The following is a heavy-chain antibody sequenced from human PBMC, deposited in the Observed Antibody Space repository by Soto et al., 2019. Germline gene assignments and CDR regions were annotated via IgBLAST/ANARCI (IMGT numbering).Heavy chain of an antibody. CDR2: ISSSSNNI. CDR1: GFSLRSYS. D-gene: IGHD6-13*01. Sequence: EVQLVESGGGLVKPGGSLRLSCAASGFSLRSYSMNWVRQAPGKGLEWVSSISSSSNNIYYADSVKGRFTISRDNAKNSLFLQVNSPRDEDTAVYVCARDLTTATGAFDYWGQGTLVTVSS. V-gene: IGHV3-21*01. CDR3: ARDLTTATGAFDY. J-gene: IGHJ4*02.